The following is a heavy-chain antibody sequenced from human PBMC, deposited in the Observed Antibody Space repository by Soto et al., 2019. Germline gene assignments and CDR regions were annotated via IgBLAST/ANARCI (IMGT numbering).Heavy chain of an antibody. Sequence: GASVKVSCEASGYTFTSYGISWVRQAHGQGLEWMGWISAYNGNTNYAQKLQGRVTMTTDTSTSTAYMELRSLRSDDTAVYYCARVGYYDFWSGYPFYYYGMDVWGQGTTVTVSS. CDR3: ARVGYYDFWSGYPFYYYGMDV. J-gene: IGHJ6*02. V-gene: IGHV1-18*01. CDR1: GYTFTSYG. D-gene: IGHD3-3*01. CDR2: ISAYNGNT.